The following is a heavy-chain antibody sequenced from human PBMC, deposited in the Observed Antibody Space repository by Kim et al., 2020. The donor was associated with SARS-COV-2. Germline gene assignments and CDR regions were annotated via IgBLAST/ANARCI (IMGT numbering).Heavy chain of an antibody. D-gene: IGHD2-8*01. Sequence: SVKVSCKASGGTFSSYAISWVRQAPGQGLEWMGRIIPILGIANYAQKFQGRVTITADKSTSTAYMELSSLRSEDTAVYYCARAGYCTNGVCYFDYWGQGTLVTVSS. CDR2: IIPILGIA. CDR1: GGTFSSYA. V-gene: IGHV1-69*04. CDR3: ARAGYCTNGVCYFDY. J-gene: IGHJ4*02.